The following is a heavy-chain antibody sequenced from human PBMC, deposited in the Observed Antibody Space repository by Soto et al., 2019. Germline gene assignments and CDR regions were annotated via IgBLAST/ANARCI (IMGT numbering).Heavy chain of an antibody. CDR1: SASISSSSYT. J-gene: IGHJ6*02. V-gene: IGHV4-39*01. CDR2: IYYSGTT. D-gene: IGHD3-10*01. CDR3: ARVLGYGSGSYARYWYYYYGMDV. Sequence: SETLSLTCTGSSASISSSSYTWDWIRQPPGKGLEWIGSIYYSGTTYYNPSLNSRVTVSVDTSKNQFSLKVTSVTAADTAVYYCARVLGYGSGSYARYWYYYYGMDVWGQGTTVTVSS.